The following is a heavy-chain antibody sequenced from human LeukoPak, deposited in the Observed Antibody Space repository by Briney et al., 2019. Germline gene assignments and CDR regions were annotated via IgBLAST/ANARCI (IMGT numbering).Heavy chain of an antibody. D-gene: IGHD2-8*01. CDR2: IYYSGST. CDR1: GGSISSGGYY. Sequence: SETPSLTCTVSGGSISSGGYYWSWIRQHPGKGLEWIGYIYYSGSTYYNPSLKSRVTISVDTSKNQFSLKLSSVTAADTAVYYCARKGLDIVHFDPWGQGTLVTVSS. V-gene: IGHV4-31*03. J-gene: IGHJ5*02. CDR3: ARKGLDIVHFDP.